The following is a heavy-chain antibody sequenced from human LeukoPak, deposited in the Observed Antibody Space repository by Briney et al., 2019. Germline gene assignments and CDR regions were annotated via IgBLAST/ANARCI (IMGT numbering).Heavy chain of an antibody. CDR3: ARGPPRGKYYYMDV. V-gene: IGHV3-13*01. D-gene: IGHD1-1*01. CDR2: IGTASDT. J-gene: IGHJ6*03. CDR1: GFTFSSFD. Sequence: GGSLRLSCAASGFTFSSFDMHWVRQPTGQGLEWVSTIGTASDTYCPGSVEGRFTLSRDNAKNSLYLQMNSLTAGDTAVYYCARGPPRGKYYYMDVWGKGTTVTVSS.